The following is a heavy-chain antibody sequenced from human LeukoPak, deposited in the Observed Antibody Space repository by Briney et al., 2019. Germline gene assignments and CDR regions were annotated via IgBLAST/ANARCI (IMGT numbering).Heavy chain of an antibody. CDR2: IYYSGST. CDR1: GGSISSYY. CDR3: ARAYYYDGSALPDY. Sequence: SETLSLTCAVSGGSISSYYWSWIRQPPGKGLEWIGYIYYSGSTSYSPSLKSRLTISVDTSKNQFSLKLSSVTAADTAVYYCARAYYYDGSALPDYWGQGTLVTVSA. J-gene: IGHJ4*02. D-gene: IGHD3-22*01. V-gene: IGHV4-59*08.